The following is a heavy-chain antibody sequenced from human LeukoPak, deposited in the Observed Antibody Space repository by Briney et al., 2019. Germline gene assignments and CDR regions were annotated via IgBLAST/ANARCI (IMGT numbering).Heavy chain of an antibody. Sequence: ASVKVSCKASGYTFTSHYMHWVRQAPGQGLEWMGIINPSGGTTRYAQNFQGRVTMTRDTSTSTVYMELSSLRFEDTAVYYCARDGVAAATFHWFDPWGQGTLVTVSS. CDR1: GYTFTSHY. V-gene: IGHV1-46*01. CDR3: ARDGVAAATFHWFDP. CDR2: INPSGGTT. J-gene: IGHJ5*02. D-gene: IGHD2-2*01.